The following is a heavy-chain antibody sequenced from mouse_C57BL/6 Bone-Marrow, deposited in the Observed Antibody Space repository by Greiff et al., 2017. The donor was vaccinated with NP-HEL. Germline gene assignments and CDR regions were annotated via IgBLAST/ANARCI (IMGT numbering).Heavy chain of an antibody. V-gene: IGHV1-9*01. Sequence: VKLVESGAELMKPGASVKLSCKATGYTFTGYWIEWVKQRPGHGLEWIGEILPGSGSTNYNEKFKGKATFTADTSSNTAYMQLSSLTTEDSAIYYCARRGYYYGSRRILYYFDYWGQGTTLTVSS. CDR3: ARRGYYYGSRRILYYFDY. D-gene: IGHD1-1*01. CDR1: GYTFTGYW. CDR2: ILPGSGST. J-gene: IGHJ2*01.